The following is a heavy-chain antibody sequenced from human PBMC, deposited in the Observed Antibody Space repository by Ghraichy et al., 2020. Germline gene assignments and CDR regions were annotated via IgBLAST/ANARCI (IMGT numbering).Heavy chain of an antibody. D-gene: IGHD4-23*01. J-gene: IGHJ4*02. CDR2: IYSRGDT. CDR1: GVTVSNNY. V-gene: IGHV3-53*05. CDR3: ARNRPEVTPLGY. Sequence: LSLTCAASGVTVSNNYMSWVRQAPGKGPELVSLIYSRGDTYYAASVRGRFTISRDHSKNTLYLQMNSLRTDDTAVYYCARNRPEVTPLGYWGQGTLVTVSS.